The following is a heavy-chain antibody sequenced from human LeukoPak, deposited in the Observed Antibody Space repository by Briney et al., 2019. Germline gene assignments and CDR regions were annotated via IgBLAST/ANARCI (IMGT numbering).Heavy chain of an antibody. CDR3: VTVRQWRSNDAFDI. CDR2: FDPEDGET. CDR1: GYTLTELS. V-gene: IGHV1-24*01. D-gene: IGHD6-19*01. Sequence: ASVNVSCKVSGYTLTELSMHWVRQAPGKGLEWMGGFDPEDGETIYAQKFQGRVTMTEDTSTDTAYMELSSLRSEDTAVYYCVTVRQWRSNDAFDIWGQGTMVTVSS. J-gene: IGHJ3*02.